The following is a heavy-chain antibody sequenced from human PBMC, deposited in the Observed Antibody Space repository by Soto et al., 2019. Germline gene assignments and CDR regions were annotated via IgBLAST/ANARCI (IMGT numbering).Heavy chain of an antibody. CDR2: ISAYNGNT. V-gene: IGHV1-18*01. J-gene: IGHJ2*01. CDR1: GYTFTSYG. D-gene: IGHD6-13*01. CDR3: ARGDSSSWTSPSTWYFDL. Sequence: ASVKVSCKASGYTFTSYGISWVRQAPGQGLEWMGWISAYNGNTNYAQKLQGRVTMTTDTSTSTAYMELRSLRSDDTAVYYCARGDSSSWTSPSTWYFDLWGRGTLVTVS.